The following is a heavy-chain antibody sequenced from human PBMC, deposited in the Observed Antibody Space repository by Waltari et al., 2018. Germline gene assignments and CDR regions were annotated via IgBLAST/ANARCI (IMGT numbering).Heavy chain of an antibody. CDR2: IRGYDGDT. Sequence: QVQLVQSGAEVRKPGASVKVSCKAYGYTFRNYGLAWVRQAPGQGLEWMGWIRGYDGDTKYAREFEGRLTVTTDTSTNTAHMELRSLRSDDTAVYYCARLYDASAYYNTYLDPWGQGALVTVSS. CDR1: GYTFRNYG. CDR3: ARLYDASAYYNTYLDP. D-gene: IGHD3-22*01. V-gene: IGHV1-18*01. J-gene: IGHJ5*02.